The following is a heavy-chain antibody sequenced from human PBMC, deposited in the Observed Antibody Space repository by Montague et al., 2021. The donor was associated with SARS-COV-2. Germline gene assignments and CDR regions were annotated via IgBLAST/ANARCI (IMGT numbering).Heavy chain of an antibody. J-gene: IGHJ6*02. CDR3: ARTAYNHYGLDV. CDR1: GGSLSTYY. CDR2: IDDSGTT. Sequence: SETLSLTCSVSGGSLSTYYWCWILQPPAKGLQWIGYIDDSGTTRYNPSLMSRATISLDLSKNQFSLVLNSVTAADTAVYYCARTAYNHYGLDVWGQGTTVTVSS. V-gene: IGHV4-59*08. D-gene: IGHD2-21*02.